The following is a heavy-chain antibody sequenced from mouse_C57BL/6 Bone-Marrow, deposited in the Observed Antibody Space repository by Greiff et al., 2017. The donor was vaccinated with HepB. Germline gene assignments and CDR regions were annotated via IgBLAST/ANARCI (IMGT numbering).Heavy chain of an antibody. CDR3: ARHDGSSYWYFDV. Sequence: QVQLQQPGAELVKPGASVKLSCKASGYTFTSYWMHWVKQRPGRGLEWIGRIDPNSGGTNYNEKFKGKATLTADKSSSTAYMQLSSLTSEDSAVYFCARHDGSSYWYFDVWGTGTTVTVSS. CDR1: GYTFTSYW. V-gene: IGHV1-62-3*01. J-gene: IGHJ1*03. CDR2: IDPNSGGT. D-gene: IGHD1-1*01.